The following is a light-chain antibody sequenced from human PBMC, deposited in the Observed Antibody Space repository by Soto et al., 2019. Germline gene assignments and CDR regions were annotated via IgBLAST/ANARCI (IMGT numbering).Light chain of an antibody. Sequence: EIVLTQSPGTLSLSPGERTTLSCRASQSVSSYYLAWYQQKPGQAPRLLIYPASSRATGIPDRFSGGGSGTDLTLTISRLEPEDFAVYYCQQCGSSPWTFGQGTKVEIK. CDR1: QSVSSYY. CDR2: PAS. V-gene: IGKV3-20*01. CDR3: QQCGSSPWT. J-gene: IGKJ1*01.